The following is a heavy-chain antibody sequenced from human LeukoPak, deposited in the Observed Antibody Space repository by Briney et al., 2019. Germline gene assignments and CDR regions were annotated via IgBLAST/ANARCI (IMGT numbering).Heavy chain of an antibody. CDR2: ISLNSAAI. V-gene: IGHV3-21*01. CDR3: ARAGGNFDY. J-gene: IGHJ4*02. CDR1: GFAFSTYS. Sequence: ARGSLRLSCAASGFAFSTYSMNWVRQPPGQGLKWVASISLNSAAIYYADSVRGRFTISRDNAKNSLYLQMNSLRAEDTAVYYCARAGGNFDYWGQGTLVTVSS.